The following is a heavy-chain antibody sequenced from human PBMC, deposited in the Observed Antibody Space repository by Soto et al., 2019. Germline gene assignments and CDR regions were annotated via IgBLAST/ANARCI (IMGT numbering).Heavy chain of an antibody. CDR1: GFTFSSYW. CDR2: TDSDGTFT. D-gene: IGHD2-21*01. Sequence: GGSLRLSCIASGFTFSSYWMHWVRQTPEKGLVWISHTDSDGTFTTYADSVKGRFTISRDNAKNSLYLQMNSLRDEDTAVYYCARGLGVANNWFDPWGQGTLVTVSS. CDR3: ARGLGVANNWFDP. V-gene: IGHV3-74*01. J-gene: IGHJ5*02.